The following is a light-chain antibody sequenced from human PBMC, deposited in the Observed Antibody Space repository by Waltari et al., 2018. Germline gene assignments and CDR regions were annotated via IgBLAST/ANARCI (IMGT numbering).Light chain of an antibody. J-gene: IGKJ4*01. CDR1: QSVTSIS. CDR3: QQYDGSAVT. Sequence: IVLTQSPDTLSLSPGERATLSCRASQSVTSISLAWYQQKPRQAPRLLIYSTSSKDTDFSDRFSGSGSGTDFTLTINRLEPEDSAVYHCQQYDGSAVTFGGGTRVEIK. CDR2: STS. V-gene: IGKV3-20*01.